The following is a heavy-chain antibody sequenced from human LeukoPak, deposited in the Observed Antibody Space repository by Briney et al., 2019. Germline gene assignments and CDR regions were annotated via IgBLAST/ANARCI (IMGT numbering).Heavy chain of an antibody. D-gene: IGHD1-14*01. J-gene: IGHJ4*02. Sequence: GGSLRLSCAASGFTFSNYWTHWVRQVPGKGLVWVSRTNPGGSNTAYADSVKGRFTISRDNARNTLYLQMDSLRAEDTAVYYCARSNQADDYWGQGTLVTVSS. CDR1: GFTFSNYW. CDR2: TNPGGSNT. V-gene: IGHV3-74*01. CDR3: ARSNQADDY.